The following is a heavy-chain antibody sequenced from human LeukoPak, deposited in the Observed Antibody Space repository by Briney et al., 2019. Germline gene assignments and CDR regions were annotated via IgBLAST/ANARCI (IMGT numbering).Heavy chain of an antibody. J-gene: IGHJ4*02. CDR2: IKQDGSEK. Sequence: GGSLRLSCAASGFTFSSYWMSWVRQAPGKGLEWVANIKQDGSEKYYVDSVKGRFTISRDNSKNTLYLQMNSLRNEDTAVYFCAKDLSGGYHSYYFDFWGQGTPVTVSS. D-gene: IGHD5-18*01. CDR3: AKDLSGGYHSYYFDF. V-gene: IGHV3-7*01. CDR1: GFTFSSYW.